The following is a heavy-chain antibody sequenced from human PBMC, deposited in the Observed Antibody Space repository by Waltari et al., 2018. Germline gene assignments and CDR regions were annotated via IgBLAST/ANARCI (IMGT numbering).Heavy chain of an antibody. J-gene: IGHJ5*02. CDR3: ARGPDDYYDSSGYYYGWFDP. Sequence: QVQLVQSEAEVMKPGASVKVSCKVSGNSITESPMHWVRQAPGKGLEWMGSFDPEDGEGTYAQGVLDRVTMTEDRSTNTAYMELSSLRLEDTAVYYCARGPDDYYDSSGYYYGWFDPWGQGTLVTVSS. V-gene: IGHV1-24*01. CDR2: FDPEDGEG. CDR1: GNSITESP. D-gene: IGHD3-22*01.